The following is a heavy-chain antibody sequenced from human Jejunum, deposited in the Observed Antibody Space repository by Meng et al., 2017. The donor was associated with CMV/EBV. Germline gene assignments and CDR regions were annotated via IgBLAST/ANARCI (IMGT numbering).Heavy chain of an antibody. Sequence: GAGGSISNVLYYWGWIRQPPGKGLEWIGSIYYTGGNHYSPSLKSRVTISLDTSKNHLSLMLSSVTAADTAVYYCARLFGYSYGAIDYWGQGTLVTVSS. J-gene: IGHJ4*02. CDR1: GGSISNVLYY. CDR2: IYYTGGN. CDR3: ARLFGYSYGAIDY. V-gene: IGHV4-39*02. D-gene: IGHD5-18*01.